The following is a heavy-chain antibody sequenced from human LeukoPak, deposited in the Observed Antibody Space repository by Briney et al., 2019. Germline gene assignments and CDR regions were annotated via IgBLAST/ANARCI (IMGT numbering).Heavy chain of an antibody. J-gene: IGHJ4*02. V-gene: IGHV4-59*01. CDR3: ARERTGRSGYYPYYFDC. CDR1: GGSISSYY. D-gene: IGHD3-22*01. Sequence: SETLSLTCTVSGGSISSYYWSWIRQPPGKGLEWIGYIYYSGSTNYNPSLKSRVTISVDTSKNQFSLKLSSVTAADTAVYYCARERTGRSGYYPYYFDCWGQGTLVTVSS. CDR2: IYYSGST.